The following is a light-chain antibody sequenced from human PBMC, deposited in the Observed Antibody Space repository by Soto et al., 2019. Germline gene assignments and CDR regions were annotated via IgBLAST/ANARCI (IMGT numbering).Light chain of an antibody. CDR1: TSDVVNYNY. J-gene: IGLJ3*02. CDR2: EVN. V-gene: IGLV2-14*03. Sequence: QSALTQPASVSGSPGQSVTISCTGSTSDVVNYNYVSWYQQHPGKAPKLIISEVNRRPSGVSSRFSGSRSANTASLTISGLQAEDEAHYYCISFRTTGTLIMFGGGTQLTVL. CDR3: ISFRTTGTLIM.